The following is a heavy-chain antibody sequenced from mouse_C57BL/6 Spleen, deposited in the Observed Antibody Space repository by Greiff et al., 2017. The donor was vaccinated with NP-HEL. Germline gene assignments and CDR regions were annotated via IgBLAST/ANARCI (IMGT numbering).Heavy chain of an antibody. Sequence: QVQLQQSGAELVRPGTSVKVSCKASGYAFTNYLIEWVKQRPGQGLEWIGVINPGSGGTNYNEKFKGKATLTADKSSSTAYMQLSSLTSEDSAVYFCARSKAPPVVARYFDVWGTGTTVTVSS. J-gene: IGHJ1*03. CDR3: ARSKAPPVVARYFDV. D-gene: IGHD1-1*01. CDR1: GYAFTNYL. V-gene: IGHV1-54*01. CDR2: INPGSGGT.